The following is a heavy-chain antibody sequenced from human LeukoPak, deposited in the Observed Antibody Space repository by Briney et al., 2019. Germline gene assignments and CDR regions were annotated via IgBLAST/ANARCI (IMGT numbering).Heavy chain of an antibody. D-gene: IGHD2-2*01. CDR1: GYTFTGYY. CDR2: INAGNGNT. J-gene: IGHJ4*02. V-gene: IGHV1-3*01. CDR3: ARVVLYCSSTSCSLDF. Sequence: GASVKVSCKASGYTFTGYYMHWVRQAPGQGLEWMGWINAGNGNTKYSQKFQGRVTITRDTSASTAYMELSSLRSEDTAVYYCARVVLYCSSTSCSLDFWGQGTLVTVSS.